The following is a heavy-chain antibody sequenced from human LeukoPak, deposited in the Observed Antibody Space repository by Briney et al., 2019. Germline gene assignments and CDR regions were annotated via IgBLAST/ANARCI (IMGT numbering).Heavy chain of an antibody. D-gene: IGHD1-1*01. CDR1: GFTFTSCA. CDR3: ANRGKTGS. J-gene: IGHJ5*02. CDR2: ISASGAET. Sequence: GGSLRLSCVSSGSGFTFTSCAMSWLRQAPGQGLLWVATISASGAETNYVDSVNSSFTISRDNSNYILYLQMNGLTDADTAVYYCANRGKTGSWGQGTLTAVSS. V-gene: IGHV3-23*01.